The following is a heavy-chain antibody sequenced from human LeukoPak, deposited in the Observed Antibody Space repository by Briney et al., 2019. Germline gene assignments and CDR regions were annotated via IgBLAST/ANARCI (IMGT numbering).Heavy chain of an antibody. Sequence: SQTLSLTCTATGESIRSTDYNWSWIRQPPGKGLEWIGYIFYTGTTFYTPSLKSRVTMLLDTSKNQFSLNLSSVSAADTAVYYCARGRIPLSFDSWGQGTLVTVSS. CDR1: GESIRSTDYN. V-gene: IGHV4-30-4*01. CDR2: IFYTGTT. CDR3: ARGRIPLSFDS. D-gene: IGHD5-18*01. J-gene: IGHJ4*02.